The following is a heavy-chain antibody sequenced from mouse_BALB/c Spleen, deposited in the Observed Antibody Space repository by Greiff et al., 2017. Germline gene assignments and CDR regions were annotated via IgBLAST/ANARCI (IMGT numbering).Heavy chain of an antibody. D-gene: IGHD4-1*01. J-gene: IGHJ1*01. V-gene: IGHV5-9*03. Sequence: EVMLVESGGGLVKPGGSLKLSCAASGFTFSSYTMSWVRQTPEKRLEWVATISSGGGNTYYPDSVKGRFTISRDNAKNNLYLQMSSLRSEDTALYYCASELGRYFDVWGAGTTVTVSS. CDR2: ISSGGGNT. CDR3: ASELGRYFDV. CDR1: GFTFSSYT.